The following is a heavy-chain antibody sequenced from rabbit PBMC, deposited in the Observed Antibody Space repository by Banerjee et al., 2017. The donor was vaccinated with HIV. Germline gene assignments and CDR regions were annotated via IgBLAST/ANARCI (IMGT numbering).Heavy chain of an antibody. CDR2: INTISGDT. D-gene: IGHD7-1*01. V-gene: IGHV1S45*01. Sequence: QEQLEESGGDLVKPEGSLTLTCTASGFSFSNGYVMCWVRQAPGKGLEWIACINTISGDTVYATWAKGRFTISKASWTTVTLQMTSLTAADTATYFCAREVGGTEPFDLWGPGTLVTVS. J-gene: IGHJ4*01. CDR3: AREVGGTEPFDL. CDR1: GFSFSNGYV.